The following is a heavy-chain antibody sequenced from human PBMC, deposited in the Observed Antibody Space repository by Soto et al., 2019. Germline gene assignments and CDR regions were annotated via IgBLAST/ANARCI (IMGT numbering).Heavy chain of an antibody. CDR3: ARRDLYYYYGMDV. CDR1: GFTVSSNY. D-gene: IGHD2-21*02. V-gene: IGHV3-53*01. CDR2: IYSGGST. J-gene: IGHJ6*02. Sequence: GXSLRLSCAASGFTVSSNYLSWFRQAPGKGLEWVSVIYSGGSTYYADSVKGRFTISRDYSKNTLYLQMNSLRAEDTAVYYCARRDLYYYYGMDVWGQGTTVTVSS.